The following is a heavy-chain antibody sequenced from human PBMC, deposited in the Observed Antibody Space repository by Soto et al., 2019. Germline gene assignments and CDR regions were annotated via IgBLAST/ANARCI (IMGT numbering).Heavy chain of an antibody. V-gene: IGHV3-21*01. CDR2: ISSSSSYI. CDR3: ARDKDDFWSGLAYYYYGMDF. D-gene: IGHD3-3*01. J-gene: IGHJ6*02. Sequence: GGSLRLSCAASGFTFSSYSMNWVRQAPGKGLEWASSISSSSSYIYYADSVKGRFTISRDNAKNSLYMQMNSLRAEDTAVYYCARDKDDFWSGLAYYYYGMDFWGQGTTLTVSS. CDR1: GFTFSSYS.